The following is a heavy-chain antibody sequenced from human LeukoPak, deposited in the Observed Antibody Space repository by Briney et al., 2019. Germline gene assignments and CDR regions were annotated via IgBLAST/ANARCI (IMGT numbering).Heavy chain of an antibody. D-gene: IGHD1-26*01. CDR3: ARDLDQYSGRFGGFGHDF. CDR1: GGTFSSYA. Sequence: SVKVSCKASGGTFSSYAISWVRQAPGQGLEWMGGIIPIFGTANYAQKFQGRVTITADESTSTAYMELSSLRSEDTAVYYCARDLDQYSGRFGGFGHDFWGQGTLVTVSS. CDR2: IIPIFGTA. J-gene: IGHJ4*02. V-gene: IGHV1-69*13.